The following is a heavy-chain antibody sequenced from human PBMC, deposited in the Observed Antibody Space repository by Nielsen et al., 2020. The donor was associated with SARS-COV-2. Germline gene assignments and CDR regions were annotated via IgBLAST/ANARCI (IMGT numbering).Heavy chain of an antibody. V-gene: IGHV3-13*01. J-gene: IGHJ6*02. Sequence: ETLSLTCAASGFTFSSYDMHWVRQATGKGLEWVSAIGTAGDTYYPGSVKGRFTISRENAKNSLYLQMNSLRAGDTAVYYCARGDYGPYYYGMDVWGQGTTVTVSS. CDR3: ARGDYGPYYYGMDV. CDR1: GFTFSSYD. D-gene: IGHD4/OR15-4a*01. CDR2: IGTAGDT.